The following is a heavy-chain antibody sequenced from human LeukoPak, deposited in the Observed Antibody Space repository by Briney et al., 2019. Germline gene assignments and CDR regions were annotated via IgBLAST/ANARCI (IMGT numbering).Heavy chain of an antibody. D-gene: IGHD6-6*01. CDR2: MSYDGSNK. V-gene: IGHV3-30*01. CDR1: GFTFSNYA. CDR3: ARGYSSSPFDY. J-gene: IGHJ4*02. Sequence: GGPLRLSCAASGFTFSNYAMHWVRQAPGKGLEWVAVMSYDGSNKFYADSVKGRFTISRDNSKNTLYLQMNSLRGEDTAVYFCARGYSSSPFDYWGQGTLVTVSS.